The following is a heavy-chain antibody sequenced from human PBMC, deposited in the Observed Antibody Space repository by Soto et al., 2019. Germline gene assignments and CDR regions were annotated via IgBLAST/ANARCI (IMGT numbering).Heavy chain of an antibody. V-gene: IGHV4-31*03. CDR1: GGSISSGGYY. CDR3: ARENQLATFDD. D-gene: IGHD6-13*01. Sequence: SETLSLTCTVSGGSISSGGYYWSWIRQHPGKGLEWIGYIYYSGSTYYNPSLKSRVTISVDTSKNQFSLKLSSVTAADTAVYYCARENQLATFDDWGQGTLVTVSS. CDR2: IYYSGST. J-gene: IGHJ4*02.